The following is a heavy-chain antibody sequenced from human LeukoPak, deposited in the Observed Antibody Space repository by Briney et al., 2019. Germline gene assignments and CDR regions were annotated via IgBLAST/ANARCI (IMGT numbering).Heavy chain of an antibody. CDR2: IIPSFSTT. J-gene: IGHJ4*02. CDR1: GGTFSSFA. D-gene: IGHD3-16*02. V-gene: IGHV1-69*13. CDR3: VKSTGELSLGYFDY. Sequence: ASVKVSCKASGGTFSSFAISWVRQAPGQGLEWMGGIIPSFSTTHYAQKFKGRATITADESTGTAYMELSSLRSEDTAVYYCVKSTGELSLGYFDYWGQGTLVTVSS.